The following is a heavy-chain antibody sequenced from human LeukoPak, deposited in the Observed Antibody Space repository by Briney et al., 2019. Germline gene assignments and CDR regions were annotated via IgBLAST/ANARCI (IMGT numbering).Heavy chain of an antibody. CDR2: ISRSSSTI. D-gene: IGHD5-12*01. V-gene: IGHV3-48*01. Sequence: PGGSLRVSCAASGFTFSSYSMNWVRQAPGKGLEWVSYISRSSSTIYYADSVKGRFTISRDNAKNSLYLQMNSLRAEDTAVYYCARGARGYSGYLDYWGQGTLVTVSS. CDR1: GFTFSSYS. CDR3: ARGARGYSGYLDY. J-gene: IGHJ4*02.